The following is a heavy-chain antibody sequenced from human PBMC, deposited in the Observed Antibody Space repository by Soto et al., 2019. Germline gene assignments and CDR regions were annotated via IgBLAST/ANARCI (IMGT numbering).Heavy chain of an antibody. J-gene: IGHJ5*02. CDR3: AVTIDKIELDP. CDR2: IYYSGST. V-gene: IGHV4-31*03. D-gene: IGHD3-10*01. Sequence: QVQLQESGPGLVKPSQTLSLTCTVSGGSISSGGYYWSWIRQHPGKGLEWIGYIYYSGSTYYNPSPTSRVTISVDTSKSTLSLKLSSVTAADTAVYSCAVTIDKIELDPWGQGTLVTVSS. CDR1: GGSISSGGYY.